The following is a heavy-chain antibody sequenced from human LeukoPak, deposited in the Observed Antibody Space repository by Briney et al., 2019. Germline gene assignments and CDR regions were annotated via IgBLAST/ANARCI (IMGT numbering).Heavy chain of an antibody. D-gene: IGHD1-26*01. CDR3: ARVPCLSRWELLPGYYGMDV. J-gene: IGHJ6*02. V-gene: IGHV4-30-4*01. CDR2: IYYSGST. Sequence: SQTLSLTCTVSGGSISSGDYYWSWIRQPPGKGLEWIGYIYYSGSTNYNPSLKSRVTISVDTSKNQFSLKLSSVTAADTAVYYCARVPCLSRWELLPGYYGMDVWGQGTTVTVSS. CDR1: GGSISSGDYY.